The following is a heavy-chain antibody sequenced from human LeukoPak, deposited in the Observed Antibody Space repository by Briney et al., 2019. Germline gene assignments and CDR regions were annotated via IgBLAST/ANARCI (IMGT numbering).Heavy chain of an antibody. D-gene: IGHD4-23*01. Sequence: SGGSLRLSCAASGFIFSDYYMSWMRQAPGKGLEWVSYISSSGRTIYYADSVKGRFTISRDNAKNSLYLQMNSLRDEDTAVYYCARDRMGDDYGGYWGQGTLVTVSS. J-gene: IGHJ4*02. V-gene: IGHV3-11*04. CDR1: GFIFSDYY. CDR2: ISSSGRTI. CDR3: ARDRMGDDYGGY.